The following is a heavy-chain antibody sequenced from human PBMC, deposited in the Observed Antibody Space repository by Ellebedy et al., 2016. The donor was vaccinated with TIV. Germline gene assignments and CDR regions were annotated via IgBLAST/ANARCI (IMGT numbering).Heavy chain of an antibody. CDR2: VSGSGGNI. V-gene: IGHV3-23*01. J-gene: IGHJ4*02. CDR1: GSTFSNFG. CDR3: AKEGKQWLIAYFDS. D-gene: IGHD6-19*01. Sequence: GESLKISCVASGSTFSNFGMIWVRQAPGKGLEWVSYVSGSGGNIHYADSVKGRFTISRDSSNNTLYLHMNNLRVEDTAVYYCAKEGKQWLIAYFDSWGRGTLVTVSS.